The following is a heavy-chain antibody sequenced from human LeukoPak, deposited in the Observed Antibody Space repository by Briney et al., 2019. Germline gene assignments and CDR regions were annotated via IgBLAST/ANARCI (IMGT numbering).Heavy chain of an antibody. J-gene: IGHJ5*02. CDR1: GGTFSSYA. D-gene: IGHD2-15*01. Sequence: ASVKVSCKASGGTFSSYAISWVRQAPGQGLEWMGGIIPIFGTANYAQKFQGRVTITTDEYTSTVYMELSSLRSEDTAVYYCARDGRGGRENWFDPWGQGTLVTVSS. CDR3: ARDGRGGRENWFDP. CDR2: IIPIFGTA. V-gene: IGHV1-69*05.